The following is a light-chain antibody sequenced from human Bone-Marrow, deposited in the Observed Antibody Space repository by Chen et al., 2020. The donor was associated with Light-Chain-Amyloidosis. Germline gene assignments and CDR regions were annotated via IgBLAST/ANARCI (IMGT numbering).Light chain of an antibody. V-gene: IGLV2-14*01. CDR1: SSDVGGYNF. CDR2: DVS. J-gene: IGLJ3*02. Sequence: QSALTQPASVSGSPGQSITISFTGTSSDVGGYNFVSLYQQHPGKAPKLMIYDVSNRPSGVSNRFSGSKSGNTASLTISGLQAEDEADYYCSSYTSSSTLEFGGGTKLTVV. CDR3: SSYTSSSTLE.